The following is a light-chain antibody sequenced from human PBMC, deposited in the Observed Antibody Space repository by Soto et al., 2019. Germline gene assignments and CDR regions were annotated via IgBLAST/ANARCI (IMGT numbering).Light chain of an antibody. CDR1: QSLLYNNTYHY. CDR2: FGS. V-gene: IGKV2-28*01. CDR3: MQALQILT. J-gene: IGKJ5*01. Sequence: EIVMTQSPLTLPVTPGEPASISCRSSQSLLYNNTYHYLDWYVQKPGQSPQLLIYFGSNRAPGVPDRFSGSGSGTDFTMKINRVEAEDVGTYYFMQALQILTFGHGTRLEIQ.